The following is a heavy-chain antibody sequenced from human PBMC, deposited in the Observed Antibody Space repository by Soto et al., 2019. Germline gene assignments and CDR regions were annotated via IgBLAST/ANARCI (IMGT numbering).Heavy chain of an antibody. D-gene: IGHD3-22*01. CDR2: TYYSGST. V-gene: IGHV4-30-4*01. CDR1: GGSISSGDYY. J-gene: IGHJ4*02. Sequence: QVQLQESGPGLVKPSQTLSLTCTVSGGSISSGDYYWRWIRQPPGTGLEWIGYTYYSGSTYYNPSLKSRVTISVDTSRNLFSLKLSSVTAADTAVYYCARWKGYYDSSGYYYSPYYFDYWGQGTLVTVAS. CDR3: ARWKGYYDSSGYYYSPYYFDY.